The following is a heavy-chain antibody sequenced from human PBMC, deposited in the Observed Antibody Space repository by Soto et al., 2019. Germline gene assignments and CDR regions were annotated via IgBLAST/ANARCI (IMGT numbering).Heavy chain of an antibody. V-gene: IGHV3-23*01. Sequence: GGSLRLSCAASGFTFSSFAMGWVRQAAGNGLEWVSTITGSGGSTFYADSVKGRFTISRDNSKNTLYLQMNSLRAEDTAIYYCASVDYGAYIPHFDYWGQGTLVTVSS. J-gene: IGHJ4*02. CDR3: ASVDYGAYIPHFDY. CDR1: GFTFSSFA. CDR2: ITGSGGST. D-gene: IGHD4-17*01.